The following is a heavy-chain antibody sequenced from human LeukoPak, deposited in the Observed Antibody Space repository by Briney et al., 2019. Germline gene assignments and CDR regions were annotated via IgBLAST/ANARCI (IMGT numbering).Heavy chain of an antibody. J-gene: IGHJ5*02. CDR1: GFTFSSYS. CDR3: ATSGYCSSTSCYTNWFDP. Sequence: GGSLRLSCAASGFTFSSYSMNWVRQAPGKGLEWVSSISSSSSYIYYADSVKGRFTISRDNAKNSLYLQMNSLRAEDTAVYYCATSGYCSSTSCYTNWFDPWGQGTLVTVSS. D-gene: IGHD2-2*02. V-gene: IGHV3-21*01. CDR2: ISSSSSYI.